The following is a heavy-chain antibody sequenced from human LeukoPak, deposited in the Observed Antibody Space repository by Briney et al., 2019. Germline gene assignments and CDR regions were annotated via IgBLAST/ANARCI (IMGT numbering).Heavy chain of an antibody. CDR1: GSPSSSYA. CDR3: ARDPSSRNYYYYMDV. D-gene: IGHD6-6*01. J-gene: IGHJ6*03. CDR2: ISYDGSNK. Sequence: GGSLRLSSAAAGSPSSSYAIHWCLRPPGKGLGGGAVISYDGSNKYYADYVKGRFTISRDNSKNTLYLKMNSLRAEDTAVYYCARDPSSRNYYYYMDVWGKGTTVTVSS. V-gene: IGHV3-30*04.